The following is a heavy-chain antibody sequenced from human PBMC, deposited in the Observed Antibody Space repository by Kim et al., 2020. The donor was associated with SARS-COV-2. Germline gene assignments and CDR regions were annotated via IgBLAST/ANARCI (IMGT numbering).Heavy chain of an antibody. CDR1: GFSFTNYN. CDR3: ARGTTWGFNPFDV. Sequence: GGSLRLSCVASGFSFTNYNMNWVRQAPGKGLELVSSIGSTSASIYYADSLKGRFTISSANAKNSLYMQMYSLRAEDTAVYYCARGTTWGFNPFDVLGQGT. CDR2: IGSTSASI. D-gene: IGHD7-27*01. V-gene: IGHV3-21*06. J-gene: IGHJ3*01.